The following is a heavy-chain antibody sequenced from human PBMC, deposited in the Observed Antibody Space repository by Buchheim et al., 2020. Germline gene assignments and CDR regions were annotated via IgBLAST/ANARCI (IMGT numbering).Heavy chain of an antibody. CDR2: INTNTGNP. CDR3: AKWAGNPKSRRSYYFDY. Sequence: QVQLVQSGSELKKPGASVKASCTASGYTFTSYAMNWVRHAPGQGLEWMGWINTNTGNPTYAQGFTGRFVFSFDTSVTTAYLQISGLKADDTAVYYCAKWAGNPKSRRSYYFDYWGQGTL. J-gene: IGHJ4*02. CDR1: GYTFTSYA. D-gene: IGHD6-19*01. V-gene: IGHV7-4-1*02.